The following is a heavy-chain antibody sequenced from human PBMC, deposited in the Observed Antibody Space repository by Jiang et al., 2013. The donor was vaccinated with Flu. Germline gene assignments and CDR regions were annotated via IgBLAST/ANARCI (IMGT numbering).Heavy chain of an antibody. CDR3: ARDDLITGTTGDPSYYGLDV. V-gene: IGHV2-5*06. J-gene: IGHJ6*02. D-gene: IGHD1-7*01. Sequence: KPTQTLTLTCTFSGFSLNTGRGGVGWIRQPPGKALEWLALIDWDDDKYYSASLKPRLTIAQDTSKNQVVLTMTNMGPEDTATYYCARDDLITGTTGDPSYYGLDVWGQGTTVTVSS. CDR2: IDWDDDK. CDR1: GFSLNTGRGG.